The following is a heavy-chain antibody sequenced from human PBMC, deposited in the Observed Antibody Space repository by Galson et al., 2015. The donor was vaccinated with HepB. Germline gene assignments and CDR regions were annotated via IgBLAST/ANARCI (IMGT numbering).Heavy chain of an antibody. Sequence: SCAASGFTFRTHAMNWIRQAPGKGLEWVAVISDNGRRTDYADSVKGRFTISRDNARNILYLQVNSLRSGDTAVYYCAKSWDTAMDDALDVWGQGTMVTVSS. CDR3: AKSWDTAMDDALDV. CDR1: GFTFRTHA. CDR2: ISDNGRRT. J-gene: IGHJ3*01. V-gene: IGHV3-30*04. D-gene: IGHD5-18*01.